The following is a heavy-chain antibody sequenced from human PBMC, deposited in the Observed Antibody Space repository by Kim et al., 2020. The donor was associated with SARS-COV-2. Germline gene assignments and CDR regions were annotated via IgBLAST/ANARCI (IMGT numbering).Heavy chain of an antibody. CDR2: SAK. D-gene: IGHD3-9*01. J-gene: IGHJ4*02. V-gene: IGHV3-7*04. Sequence: SAKYYVDAVRGRFTIARDNAKHSLYLQMNSLRAEDTAVYYCARGRYRFGLWGQGTLVTVSS. CDR3: ARGRYRFGL.